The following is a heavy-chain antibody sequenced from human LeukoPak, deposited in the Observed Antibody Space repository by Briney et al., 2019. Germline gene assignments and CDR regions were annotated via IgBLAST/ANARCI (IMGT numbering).Heavy chain of an antibody. J-gene: IGHJ4*02. V-gene: IGHV3-7*01. Sequence: GGSLRLSCAASGFIFSSYWMSWVRQAPGKGLEWVANIKQDGSEKYYVDSVKGRFTISRDNAKNSLYLQMNSLRVEDTAIYYCARYDASADDYWGQGTLVTVSS. CDR2: IKQDGSEK. CDR3: ARYDASADDY. CDR1: GFIFSSYW. D-gene: IGHD3-16*01.